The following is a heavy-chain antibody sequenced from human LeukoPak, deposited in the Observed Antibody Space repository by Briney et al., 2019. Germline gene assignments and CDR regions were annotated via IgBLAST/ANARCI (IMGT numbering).Heavy chain of an antibody. CDR3: ARHEGSGSYYSY. V-gene: IGHV5-51*01. J-gene: IGHJ4*02. CDR1: GYSFTTYW. D-gene: IGHD1-26*01. CDR2: ISPDDSEI. Sequence: GESLKISCKGSGYSFTTYWIAWVRPMPGRGLEWMGIISPDDSEIRYSPSFRGQVTISADKSITTAYLQWSRLNASDTAIYYCARHEGSGSYYSYWGQGTLVTVSS.